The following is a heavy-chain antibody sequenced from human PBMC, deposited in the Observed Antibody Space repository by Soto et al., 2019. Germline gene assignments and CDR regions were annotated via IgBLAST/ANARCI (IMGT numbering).Heavy chain of an antibody. Sequence: ASVKVSCKASGYTFTGYYMHWVRQASGQGLEWMGLINPSGGSTSYAQKFQGRVTMTRDTSTSTVYMELSSLRSEDTAVYYCARDRRESEDIVVVVAATSPRGAFGIWGQGTMVTVSS. CDR3: ARDRRESEDIVVVVAATSPRGAFGI. J-gene: IGHJ3*02. CDR1: GYTFTGYY. V-gene: IGHV1-46*01. CDR2: INPSGGST. D-gene: IGHD2-15*01.